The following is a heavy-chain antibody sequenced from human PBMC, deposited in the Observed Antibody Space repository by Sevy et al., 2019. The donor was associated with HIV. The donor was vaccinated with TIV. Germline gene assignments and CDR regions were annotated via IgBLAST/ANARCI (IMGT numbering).Heavy chain of an antibody. CDR2: ISYDGSNK. D-gene: IGHD3-9*01. V-gene: IGHV3-30-3*01. CDR3: AREPYYDILTGHGPSGSFDY. Sequence: GGSLRLSCAASGFTFSSYAMHWVRQAPGKGLEWVAVISYDGSNKYYADSVKGRFTISRDNSKNTLYLQMNSLRAEDTAVYYCAREPYYDILTGHGPSGSFDYWGQRTLVTVSS. CDR1: GFTFSSYA. J-gene: IGHJ4*02.